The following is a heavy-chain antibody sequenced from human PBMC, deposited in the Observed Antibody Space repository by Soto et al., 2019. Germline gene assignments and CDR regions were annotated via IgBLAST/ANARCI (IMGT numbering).Heavy chain of an antibody. V-gene: IGHV4-59*01. CDR2: MYNTGST. CDR3: ARDLWGYCGTDCYPLDV. D-gene: IGHD2-21*02. Sequence: QVQLQESGPGLVKPSETLSLTFTVSGGSISGYYWSWIRQHPGKGLEWIGYMYNTGSTVDNPSFKSRVTISVDTSKNQFSLKLNSVTAADTAVYYCARDLWGYCGTDCYPLDVWGQGTTVTVS. CDR1: GGSISGYY. J-gene: IGHJ6*02.